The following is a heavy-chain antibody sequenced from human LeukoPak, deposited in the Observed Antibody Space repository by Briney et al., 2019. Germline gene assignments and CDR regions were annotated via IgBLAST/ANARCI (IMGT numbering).Heavy chain of an antibody. J-gene: IGHJ4*02. D-gene: IGHD6-19*01. V-gene: IGHV3-30*18. CDR2: VTYDGSKA. CDR1: GFTFRNYG. Sequence: PGGSLRLSCAASGFTFRNYGMHWVRQVPGKGLEWLGVVTYDGSKAFYADSVKGRLTISRDNSKNTLFLQMNSLRAEDTAVYYCAKGPLIEVAGTTWDHWGQGTLVTVSS. CDR3: AKGPLIEVAGTTWDH.